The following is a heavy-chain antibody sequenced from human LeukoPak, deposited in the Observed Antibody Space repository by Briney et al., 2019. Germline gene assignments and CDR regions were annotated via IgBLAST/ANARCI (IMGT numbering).Heavy chain of an antibody. Sequence: PGGTLRLSCAASGFTFSSYGMNWVRQAPGKGLEWVSGISAAGGGTYYADSVKGRFTISRDNAKNSLFLQMNSLRAEDTAVYYCARFALKTPPTDWGQGTLVTVSS. CDR1: GFTFSSYG. CDR3: ARFALKTPPTD. V-gene: IGHV3-23*01. CDR2: ISAAGGGT. J-gene: IGHJ4*02.